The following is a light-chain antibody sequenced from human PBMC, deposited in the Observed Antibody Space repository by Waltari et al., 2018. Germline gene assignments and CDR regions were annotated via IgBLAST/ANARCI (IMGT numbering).Light chain of an antibody. Sequence: QSGLAHPASASGSPGQPLTITCTGTSSDVGHYNLVSWYQQRAGKAPRLLIYEVTKRAPGTSDRFSASKSGNTASLSISGLQAQEDEADYYCCSYVGLGTYVFGTGTKVTV. V-gene: IGLV2-23*02. CDR3: CSYVGLGTYV. CDR2: EVT. J-gene: IGLJ1*01. CDR1: SSDVGHYNL.